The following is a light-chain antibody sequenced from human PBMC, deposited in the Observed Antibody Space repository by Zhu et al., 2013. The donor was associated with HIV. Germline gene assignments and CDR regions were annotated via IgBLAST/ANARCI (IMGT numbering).Light chain of an antibody. Sequence: EIVMTQSPATLSVSPGERATLSCRASQSVSSNLAWYQQKPGQAPRLLIYGASTRATGIPARFSGSGSGTEFTLTISSPQSEDFAVYCCQQYNNWPRTFGQGTKVEIK. V-gene: IGKV3-15*01. CDR1: QSVSSN. CDR2: GAS. J-gene: IGKJ1*01. CDR3: QQYNNWPRT.